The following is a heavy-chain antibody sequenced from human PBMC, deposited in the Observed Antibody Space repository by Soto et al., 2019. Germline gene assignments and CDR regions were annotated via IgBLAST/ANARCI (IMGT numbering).Heavy chain of an antibody. V-gene: IGHV1-69*13. CDR2: IIPIFGTS. CDR3: SRYSQETYYYDSSGYYFGTDNGFDR. J-gene: IGHJ5*02. Sequence: FSVQVCCKASGGPFSSYAISWVRQAPGQRLEWMGGIIPIFGTSNYAQKFQGRVTITADESTSTAYMELSSLRSEDTAVYYCSRYSQETYYYDSSGYYFGTDNGFDRWG. D-gene: IGHD3-22*01. CDR1: GGPFSSYA.